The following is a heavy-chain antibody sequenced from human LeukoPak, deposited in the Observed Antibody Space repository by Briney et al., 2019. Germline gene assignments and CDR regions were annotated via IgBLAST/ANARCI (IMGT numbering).Heavy chain of an antibody. Sequence: PGGSLRLSCAASGFTFSSYAMHWVRQAPGKGLEWVAVISYDGSNKYYADSVKGRFPISRDNSKNTLYLQMNSLGAEDTAVYYCARDHKDYWGQGTLVTVSS. CDR1: GFTFSSYA. J-gene: IGHJ4*02. V-gene: IGHV3-30*01. CDR3: ARDHKDY. CDR2: ISYDGSNK.